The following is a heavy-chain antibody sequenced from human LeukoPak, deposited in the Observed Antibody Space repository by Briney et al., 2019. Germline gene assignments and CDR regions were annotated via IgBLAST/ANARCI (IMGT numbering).Heavy chain of an antibody. J-gene: IGHJ4*02. Sequence: SETLSLTCAVYGGSFSGYYWSWIRQPPGKGLEWIGEINHSGSTNYNPSFKSRVTISVDTSKNQFSLKLSSVTAADTAVYYCATRSGYSYGRNYWGQGTLVTVSS. CDR3: ATRSGYSYGRNY. CDR2: INHSGST. CDR1: GGSFSGYY. V-gene: IGHV4-34*01. D-gene: IGHD5-18*01.